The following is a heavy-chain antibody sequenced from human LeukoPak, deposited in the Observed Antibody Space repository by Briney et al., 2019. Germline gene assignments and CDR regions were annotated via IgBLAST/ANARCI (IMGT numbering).Heavy chain of an antibody. CDR2: IYYSGST. J-gene: IGHJ5*02. CDR3: ARVYGSGSYFGESFDP. D-gene: IGHD3-10*01. Sequence: SETLSLTCTVSGGSISSSSYYWGWIRQPPGKGLEWIGSIYYSGSTYYNPSLKSRVTISVDTSKNQFSLKLSSVTAADTAVYYCARVYGSGSYFGESFDPWGQGTLVTVSS. CDR1: GGSISSSSYY. V-gene: IGHV4-39*07.